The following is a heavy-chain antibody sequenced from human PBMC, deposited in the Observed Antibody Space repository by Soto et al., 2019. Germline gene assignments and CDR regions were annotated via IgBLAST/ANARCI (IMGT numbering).Heavy chain of an antibody. D-gene: IGHD6-19*01. J-gene: IGHJ4*02. V-gene: IGHV2-5*02. CDR3: AHIVVAGLGYYFDY. CDR2: IYWDDDK. CDR1: GFSLSNTRMA. Sequence: QITLKESGLTLVKPTQTLTLTYTFSGFSLSNTRMAVGWIRQPPGKALEWLALIYWDDDKRYSTFLKSRLTITKDTSKNQVVLTMSNMDPVVTARYYCAHIVVAGLGYYFDYWGQGTLVTVSS.